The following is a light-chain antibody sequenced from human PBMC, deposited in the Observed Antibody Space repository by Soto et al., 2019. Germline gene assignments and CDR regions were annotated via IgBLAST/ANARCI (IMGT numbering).Light chain of an antibody. CDR2: GAS. CDR1: QSVTSK. CDR3: QQYDNWLT. J-gene: IGKJ4*01. Sequence: EIVMTQSPATLSVSPGERATLSCRASQSVTSKLAWYQQRPGQAPRLLIYGASTRATGIPDRFSGSGSGTEFTRTSNSLQSEDFAVYYCQQYDNWLTFGGGTKVEIE. V-gene: IGKV3-15*01.